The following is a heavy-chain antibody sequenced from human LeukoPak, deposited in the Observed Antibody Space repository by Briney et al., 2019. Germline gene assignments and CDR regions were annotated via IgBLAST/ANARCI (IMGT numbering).Heavy chain of an antibody. CDR2: IKPDGGEK. CDR3: ARRGYYYYYMDV. V-gene: IGHV3-7*03. D-gene: IGHD3-10*01. J-gene: IGHJ6*03. Sequence: PGGSLRLSCAASGFTFNNYWMSWVRQAPGKGLEWVANIKPDGGEKYYADSVKGRFTISRDNAKNSMYLQMNSLRAEDTAVYYCARRGYYYYYMDVWGKGTTVTVSS. CDR1: GFTFNNYW.